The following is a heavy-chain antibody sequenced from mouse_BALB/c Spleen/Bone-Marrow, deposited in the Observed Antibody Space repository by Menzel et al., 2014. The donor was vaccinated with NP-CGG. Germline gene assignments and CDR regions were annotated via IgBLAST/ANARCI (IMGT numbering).Heavy chain of an antibody. CDR2: IYPYNGGT. J-gene: IGHJ4*01. V-gene: IGHV1S29*02. D-gene: IGHD2-12*01. Sequence: EVQLQQSGPELVKPGASVKISCKAYGYTFTDYNMHWVKQSHGKSLEWIGYIYPYNGGTGYNQKFKSKATLTVDNSSSTAYMELRSLTSEDSAVYYCAITTLYAMDYWGQGTSVTVSS. CDR1: GYTFTDYN. CDR3: AITTLYAMDY.